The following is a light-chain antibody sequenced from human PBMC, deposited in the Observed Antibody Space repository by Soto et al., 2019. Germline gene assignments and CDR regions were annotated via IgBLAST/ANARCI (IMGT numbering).Light chain of an antibody. CDR3: QQSYSTLPLT. CDR2: AAS. V-gene: IGKV1-39*01. CDR1: QSISSY. Sequence: DIQMTQSPSSLSASVRDRVTITCRASQSISSYLNWYQQKPGKAPKLLIYAASSLQSGVPSRFSGSGSGTDFTLTISSLQPEDFATYYCQQSYSTLPLTFGGGTKVEIK. J-gene: IGKJ4*01.